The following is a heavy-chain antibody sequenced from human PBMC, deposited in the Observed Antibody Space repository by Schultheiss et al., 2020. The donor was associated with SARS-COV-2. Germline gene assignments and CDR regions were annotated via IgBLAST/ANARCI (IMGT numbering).Heavy chain of an antibody. CDR1: GGTFSSYA. CDR3: TSPDYGGNPGNY. J-gene: IGHJ4*02. Sequence: SVKVSCKASGGTFSSYAISWVRQAPGQGLEWMGRIIPIFGTANYAQKFQGRVTITADKSTSTAYMELSSLRTEDTAVYYCTSPDYGGNPGNYWGQGALVTVSS. CDR2: IIPIFGTA. D-gene: IGHD4-23*01. V-gene: IGHV1-69*06.